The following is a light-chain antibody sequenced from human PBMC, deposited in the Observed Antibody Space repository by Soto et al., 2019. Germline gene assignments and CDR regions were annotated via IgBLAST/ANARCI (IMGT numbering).Light chain of an antibody. CDR3: QQYGSSPST. CDR2: GAS. V-gene: IGKV3-20*01. Sequence: TQSPSTLSGSVGDRVTLSCRASESVSSSFLAWYQQRLGQAPRLLIYGASSRATGIPDRFSGSGSGTDFTLTISRLEPEDFAVYYCQQYGSSPSTFGQGTKVDIK. CDR1: ESVSSSF. J-gene: IGKJ1*01.